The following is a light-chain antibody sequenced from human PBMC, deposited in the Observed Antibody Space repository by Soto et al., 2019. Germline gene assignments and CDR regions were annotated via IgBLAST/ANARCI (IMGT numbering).Light chain of an antibody. CDR2: GAS. V-gene: IGKV3-20*01. CDR1: QSVSSIF. J-gene: IGKJ4*01. Sequence: EIVLTQSPGTLSLSPGERATLSCRASQSVSSIFLAWYQQKPGQAPRLLIYGASSRATGIPNRFSGRGSGTVFTLTISRLDHEDFEVYYCHQYGSPLTFGGGTKVDIK. CDR3: HQYGSPLT.